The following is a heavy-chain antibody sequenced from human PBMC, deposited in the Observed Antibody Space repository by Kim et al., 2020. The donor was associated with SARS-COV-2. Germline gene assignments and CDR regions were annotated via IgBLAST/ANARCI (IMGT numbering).Heavy chain of an antibody. J-gene: IGHJ4*02. CDR2: IYSGGSST. CDR1: GFTFISYA. Sequence: GGSLRLSCAASGFTFISYAMSWVRQAPGKGLEWVSVIYSGGSSTYYADSVKGRFTISRDNSKNTLYLQMNRLRAEDTAVYYCAKFLCVWGSYRIAPSFDYWGQGTLVTVSS. D-gene: IGHD3-16*02. CDR3: AKFLCVWGSYRIAPSFDY. V-gene: IGHV3-23*03.